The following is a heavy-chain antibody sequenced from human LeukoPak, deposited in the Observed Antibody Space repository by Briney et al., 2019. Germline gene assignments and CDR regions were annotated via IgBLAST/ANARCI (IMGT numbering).Heavy chain of an antibody. J-gene: IGHJ6*03. D-gene: IGHD1-26*01. CDR1: GFTFSSYG. CDR3: AKPIVGATHYYYYMDV. Sequence: PGGSLRLSCAASGFTFSSYGMHWVRQAPGKGLEWVAFIRYDGSNKYYADSVKGRFTISRDNSKNTLYLQMNSLRAEDTAVYHCAKPIVGATHYYYYMDVWGKGTTVTVSS. CDR2: IRYDGSNK. V-gene: IGHV3-30*02.